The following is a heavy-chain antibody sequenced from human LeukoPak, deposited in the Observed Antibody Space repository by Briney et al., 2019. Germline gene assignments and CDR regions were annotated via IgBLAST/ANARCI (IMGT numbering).Heavy chain of an antibody. J-gene: IGHJ4*02. D-gene: IGHD3-22*01. V-gene: IGHV3-43D*03. CDR1: GFTFDDYA. CDR2: ISWDGGSS. CDR3: AKDIDPYYYDSSGYYGVGDY. Sequence: GGSLRLSCAASGFTFDDYAMHWVRQAPGKGLEWVSLISWDGGSSYYADSVKGRFTISRDNSKNSLYLQMNSLRAEDTALYYCAKDIDPYYYDSSGYYGVGDYWGQGTLVTVSS.